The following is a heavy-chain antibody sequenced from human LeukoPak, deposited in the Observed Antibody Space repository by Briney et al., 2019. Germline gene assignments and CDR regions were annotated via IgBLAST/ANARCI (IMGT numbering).Heavy chain of an antibody. CDR1: GYTFTGYY. CDR2: INPNSGGT. V-gene: IGHV1-2*02. D-gene: IGHD3-9*01. J-gene: IGHJ4*02. CDR3: ARGPYYDILTGYRYYFDY. Sequence: ASVKVSCKASGYTFTGYYMHWVRQAPGQGLEWMGWINPNSGGTNYAQKFQGRVTMTRDTSISTAYMELSRLRSDDTAVYYCARGPYYDILTGYRYYFDYWGQGTLVTVSS.